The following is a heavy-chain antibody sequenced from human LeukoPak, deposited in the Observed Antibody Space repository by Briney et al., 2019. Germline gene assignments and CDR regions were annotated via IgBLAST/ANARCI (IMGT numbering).Heavy chain of an antibody. J-gene: IGHJ4*02. D-gene: IGHD3-22*01. V-gene: IGHV4-39*01. Sequence: NTSETLSLTCNVSGGAVTGSTYYWAWIRQPPGKGLEWIGSMYYSGSTYYNPSLKSRVTISVDTSKNQFSLKLSSVTAADTATYYCARQYYNNTGYYYLDFWGQGTLVTVSS. CDR2: MYYSGST. CDR1: GGAVTGSTYY. CDR3: ARQYYNNTGYYYLDF.